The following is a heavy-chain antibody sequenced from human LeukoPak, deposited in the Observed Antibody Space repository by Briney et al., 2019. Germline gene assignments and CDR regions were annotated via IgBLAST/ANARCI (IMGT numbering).Heavy chain of an antibody. CDR3: ARSPETWIQLWLLEY. CDR1: GNSFGDYY. J-gene: IGHJ4*02. D-gene: IGHD5-18*01. V-gene: IGHV4-4*07. CDR2: IYTSGST. Sequence: SETLSLTCTVSGNSFGDYYWSWIRQPAGKGLEWIGRIYTSGSTTYNPSLKSRVTMSVDTSKSQFSLKLSSVTAADTAVYYCARSPETWIQLWLLEYWGQGTLVTVSS.